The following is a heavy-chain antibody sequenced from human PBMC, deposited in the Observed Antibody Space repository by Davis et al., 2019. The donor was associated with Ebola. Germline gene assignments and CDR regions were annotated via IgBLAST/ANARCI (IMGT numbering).Heavy chain of an antibody. CDR1: GFTFSSYW. Sequence: ESLKISCAASGFTFSSYWMSWVRQPPGKGLEWIGEINHSGSTNYNPSLKSRVTISVDKSKNQFSPKLSSVTAADTAVYYCARTAPYYYYGMDVWGQGTTVTVSS. J-gene: IGHJ6*02. CDR3: ARTAPYYYYGMDV. V-gene: IGHV4-34*01. CDR2: INHSGST.